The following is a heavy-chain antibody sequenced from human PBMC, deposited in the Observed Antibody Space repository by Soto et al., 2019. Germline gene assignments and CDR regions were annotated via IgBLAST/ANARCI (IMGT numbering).Heavy chain of an antibody. CDR2: IYYSGST. Sequence: SETLSLTCTFSGFTLISSSYYWGWIRPPPGKGLEWIGSIYYSGSTYYNPSLKSRVTIPVDSSKNQFSLKLISVTAADTAVYYCARQHTGYSSGYYVYWGQGTLVTVS. J-gene: IGHJ4*02. CDR3: ARQHTGYSSGYYVY. V-gene: IGHV4-39*01. D-gene: IGHD6-19*01. CDR1: GFTLISSSYY.